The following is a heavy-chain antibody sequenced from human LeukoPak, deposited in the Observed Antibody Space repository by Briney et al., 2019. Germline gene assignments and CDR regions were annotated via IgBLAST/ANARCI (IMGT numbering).Heavy chain of an antibody. Sequence: SETLSLTCTVSDGSISTYYWSWIRQPPGKGLEWIGYIFYNGGTKYNPSLKSRVTMSVDTPKNQFSLKLNSVTAADTAVYYCGRARPGEVIEYWGQGTLVTVSS. CDR2: IFYNGGT. CDR1: DGSISTYY. D-gene: IGHD3-10*01. J-gene: IGHJ4*02. V-gene: IGHV4-59*01. CDR3: GRARPGEVIEY.